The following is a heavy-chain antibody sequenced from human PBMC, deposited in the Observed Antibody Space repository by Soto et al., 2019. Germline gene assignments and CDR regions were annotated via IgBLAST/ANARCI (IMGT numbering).Heavy chain of an antibody. D-gene: IGHD2-15*01. Sequence: EVQLVESGGGLIQPGGSLRLSCAASGFIFNTYSMNWVRQAPGKGLEWVSYISGSSQTIFYADSVRGRFTISRDNANNSTYLQMVSLRDEDTAVYYCAITLSWRRGPFDSWGQGTLVSVSS. CDR2: ISGSSQTI. CDR1: GFIFNTYS. CDR3: AITLSWRRGPFDS. J-gene: IGHJ4*02. V-gene: IGHV3-48*02.